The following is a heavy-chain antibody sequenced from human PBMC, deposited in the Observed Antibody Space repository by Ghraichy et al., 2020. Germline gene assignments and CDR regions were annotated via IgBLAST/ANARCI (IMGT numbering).Heavy chain of an antibody. D-gene: IGHD1-20*01. V-gene: IGHV3-23*01. J-gene: IGHJ4*02. CDR2: ISGSGGST. Sequence: GGSLRLSCAASGFTFSSYAMSWVRQAPGKGLEWVSAISGSGGSTYYADSVKGRFTISRDNSKNTLYLQMNSLRAEDTAVYYCAKTGVWYNWGEGDYFDYWGQGTLVTVSS. CDR3: AKTGVWYNWGEGDYFDY. CDR1: GFTFSSYA.